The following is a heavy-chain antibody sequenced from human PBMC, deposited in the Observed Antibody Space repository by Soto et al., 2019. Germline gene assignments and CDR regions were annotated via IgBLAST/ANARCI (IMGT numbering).Heavy chain of an antibody. CDR1: GFTFDDFA. V-gene: IGHV3-9*01. Sequence: LRLSCAASGFTFDDFAMHWVRQAPVKGLEWVSGISWNGGSIAYADSVKGRFTISRDNAKNSLYLQMNSLRAEDTALYYCAKSKQQLVRRENWFDPWGQGPPVTV. CDR3: AKSKQQLVRRENWFDP. J-gene: IGHJ5*02. D-gene: IGHD6-13*01. CDR2: ISWNGGSI.